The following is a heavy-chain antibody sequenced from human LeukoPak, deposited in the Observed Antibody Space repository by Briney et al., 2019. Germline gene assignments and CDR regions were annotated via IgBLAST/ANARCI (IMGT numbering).Heavy chain of an antibody. CDR3: AKVGGMTTVTSIWFDP. J-gene: IGHJ5*02. CDR1: GFTFSSYS. V-gene: IGHV3-21*04. CDR2: ISSSSSYI. Sequence: TGGSLRLSCAASGFTFSSYSMNWVRQAPGKGLEWVSSISSSSSYIYYADSVKGRFTISRDNSKNTLYLQMNSLRAEDTAVYYCAKVGGMTTVTSIWFDPWGQGTLVTVSS. D-gene: IGHD4-17*01.